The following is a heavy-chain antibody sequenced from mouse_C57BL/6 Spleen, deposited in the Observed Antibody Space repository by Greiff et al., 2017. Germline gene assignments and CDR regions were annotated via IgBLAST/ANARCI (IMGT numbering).Heavy chain of an antibody. CDR2: INPSTGGT. D-gene: IGHD2-3*01. Sequence: VQLQQSGPELVKPGASVKISCKASGYSFTGYYMNWVKQSPEKSLEWIGEINPSTGGTTYNQKFKAKATLTVDKSSSTAYMQLKSLTSEDSAVXYCASRSDGPFGYWGQGTTLTVSS. CDR3: ASRSDGPFGY. J-gene: IGHJ2*01. CDR1: GYSFTGYY. V-gene: IGHV1-42*01.